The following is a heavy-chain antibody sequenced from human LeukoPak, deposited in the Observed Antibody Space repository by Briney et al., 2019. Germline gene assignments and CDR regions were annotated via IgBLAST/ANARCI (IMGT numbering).Heavy chain of an antibody. CDR2: ISYDGSNK. D-gene: IGHD6-19*01. V-gene: IGHV3-30*18. CDR1: GFTFSNFG. Sequence: PGGSLRLSCVASGFTFSNFGVHWVRQAPGKGLEWVAVISYDGSNKYYADSVKGRFTISRDNSKNTLYLQMNSLRAEDTAVYYCAKDVGYSSGWYWSVVTYYYYMDVWGKGTTVTISS. CDR3: AKDVGYSSGWYWSVVTYYYYMDV. J-gene: IGHJ6*03.